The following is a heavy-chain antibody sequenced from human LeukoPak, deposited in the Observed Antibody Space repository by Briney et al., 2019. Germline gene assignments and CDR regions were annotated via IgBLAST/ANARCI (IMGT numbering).Heavy chain of an antibody. J-gene: IGHJ4*02. CDR3: ARGPPYGSGTGEDY. CDR1: GFTFSSYG. Sequence: GGSLRLSCAASGFTFSSYGTHWVRQAPGKGLEWVAVISYDGSNKYYADSVKGRFTISRDDSKNTVYLQMNSLRAEDTAVYYCARGPPYGSGTGEDYWGQGTLVTVSS. V-gene: IGHV3-30*03. CDR2: ISYDGSNK. D-gene: IGHD3-10*01.